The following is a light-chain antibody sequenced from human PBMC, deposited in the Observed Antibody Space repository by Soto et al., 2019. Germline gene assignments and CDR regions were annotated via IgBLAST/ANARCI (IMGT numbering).Light chain of an antibody. CDR1: SSDIGSYKS. CDR3: SSYTSRSTGV. J-gene: IGLJ2*01. CDR2: KVS. V-gene: IGLV2-14*01. Sequence: QSVLTQPASVSGSPGQSITISCSETSSDIGSYKSVSSYQHHPGEAPKLMIFKVSNQPSGVSNRFSASKAGNTASLTISGLQAEDEADYYASSYTSRSTGVFGGGTKLTVL.